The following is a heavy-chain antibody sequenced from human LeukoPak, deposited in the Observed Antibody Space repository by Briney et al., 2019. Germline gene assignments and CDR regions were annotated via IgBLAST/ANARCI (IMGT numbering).Heavy chain of an antibody. V-gene: IGHV3-21*01. CDR1: GFTFSSYS. J-gene: IGHJ4*02. Sequence: GGSLRLSCAASGFTFSSYSMNWVRQAPGKGLEWVSSISSSSYIYYADSVKGRFTISRDNAKNSLYLQMNSLRAEDTAVYYCASITMVRKGGYWGQGTLVTVSS. D-gene: IGHD3-10*01. CDR3: ASITMVRKGGY. CDR2: ISSSSYI.